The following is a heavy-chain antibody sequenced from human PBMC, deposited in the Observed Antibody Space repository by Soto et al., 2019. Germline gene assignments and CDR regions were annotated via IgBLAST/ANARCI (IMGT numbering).Heavy chain of an antibody. CDR2: IYHSGST. D-gene: IGHD4-17*01. Sequence: QLQLQESGSGLVKPSQTLSLTCAVSGGSISSGGYSWSWIRQPPGKGLEWIGYIYHSGSTYYNPSLNSRVTISVDRSKNQCSLKLSSVTAADTAVYYCARGVVTVTDMVNWFDPWGQGTLVTVSS. CDR1: GGSISSGGYS. CDR3: ARGVVTVTDMVNWFDP. J-gene: IGHJ5*02. V-gene: IGHV4-30-2*01.